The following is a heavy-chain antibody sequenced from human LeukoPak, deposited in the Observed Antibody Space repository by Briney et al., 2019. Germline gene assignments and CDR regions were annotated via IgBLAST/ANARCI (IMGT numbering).Heavy chain of an antibody. Sequence: SQTLSLTCAISGDSVSSNSAAWNWIRQSPSRGLEWLGRTYYRSKLYNDYAVSVKSRITINTDTSKNQFSLQLNSVTPEDTALYYCARGYTYYDFWSGYRPDAFDIWGQGTMVTVSS. D-gene: IGHD3-3*01. CDR3: ARGYTYYDFWSGYRPDAFDI. V-gene: IGHV6-1*01. CDR2: TYYRSKLYN. CDR1: GDSVSSNSAA. J-gene: IGHJ3*02.